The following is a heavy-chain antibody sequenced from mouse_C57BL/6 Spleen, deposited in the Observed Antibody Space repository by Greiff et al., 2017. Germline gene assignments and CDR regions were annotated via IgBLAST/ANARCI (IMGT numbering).Heavy chain of an antibody. D-gene: IGHD3-2*02. V-gene: IGHV1-52*01. J-gene: IGHJ2*01. Sequence: VQLQQPGAELVRPGSSVKLSCKASGYTFTSYWMHWVKQRPIQGLEWIGNIDPSDSETHYNQKFKDKATLTVDKSSSTAYMQLSSLTSEDSAVYYCARSGSSGPFFDYWGQGTTRTVSS. CDR2: IDPSDSET. CDR3: ARSGSSGPFFDY. CDR1: GYTFTSYW.